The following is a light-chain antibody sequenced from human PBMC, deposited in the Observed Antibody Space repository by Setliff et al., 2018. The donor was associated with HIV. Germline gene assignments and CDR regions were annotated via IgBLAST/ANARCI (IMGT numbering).Light chain of an antibody. V-gene: IGLV2-8*01. J-gene: IGLJ1*01. Sequence: QSALTQPPSASGSPGQSVTISCTGTSSDVGGYNYVSWYQQHPGKAPKVMIYEVSKRPSGVPDRFSGSKSGNTASLTVSGLQAEDEADYYCTSYTSSFTYVFGSGTKV. CDR1: SSDVGGYNY. CDR2: EVS. CDR3: TSYTSSFTYV.